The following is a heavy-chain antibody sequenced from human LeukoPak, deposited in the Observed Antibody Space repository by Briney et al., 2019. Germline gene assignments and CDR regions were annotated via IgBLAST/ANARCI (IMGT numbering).Heavy chain of an antibody. Sequence: ASVKVSCKASGYTFTSYDINWVRQATGQGLEWMGWMNPNSGNTGYAQKFQGRVTITRNTSISTAYMELSSLRPEDTAVYYCARVGSSTSYYYYMDVWGKGTTVTVSS. J-gene: IGHJ6*03. V-gene: IGHV1-8*03. CDR2: MNPNSGNT. D-gene: IGHD2-2*01. CDR1: GYTFTSYD. CDR3: ARVGSSTSYYYYMDV.